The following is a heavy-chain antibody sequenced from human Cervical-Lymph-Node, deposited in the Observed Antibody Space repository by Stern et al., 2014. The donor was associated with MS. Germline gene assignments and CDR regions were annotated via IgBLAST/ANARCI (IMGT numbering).Heavy chain of an antibody. D-gene: IGHD2-15*01. CDR3: ARGLRGSENAFDI. J-gene: IGHJ3*02. Sequence: LVQSGAEVKKPTASAKVSCQASGYTFTSFGISWVRKVPAQGLARMGWNSAYNGNTNYAQKLQGRVTMTTDTSTSTAYMELRSLRSDDTAVYYCARGLRGSENAFDIWGQGTMVTVSS. V-gene: IGHV1-18*01. CDR1: GYTFTSFG. CDR2: NSAYNGNT.